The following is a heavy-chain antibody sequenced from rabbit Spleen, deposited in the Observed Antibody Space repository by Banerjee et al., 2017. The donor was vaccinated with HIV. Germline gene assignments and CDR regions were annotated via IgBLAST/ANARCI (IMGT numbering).Heavy chain of an antibody. CDR1: GFDFSHYG. D-gene: IGHD6-1*01. CDR3: VRDQARMLDL. Sequence: QEQLVESGGGLVQPGGSLKLSCEASGFDFSHYGVSWVRQAPGKGLEWIGYIDPVFSSTHYASWVNGRFTISSHNAQNTLYLQLNSLTAADTATYFCVRDQARMLDLWGQGTLVTVS. J-gene: IGHJ4*01. CDR2: IDPVFSST. V-gene: IGHV1S47*01.